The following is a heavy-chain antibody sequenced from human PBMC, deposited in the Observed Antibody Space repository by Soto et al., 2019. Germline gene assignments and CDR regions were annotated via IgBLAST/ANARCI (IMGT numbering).Heavy chain of an antibody. CDR1: GFTFSSYA. CDR2: ISYDGSNK. J-gene: IGHJ6*02. D-gene: IGHD3-3*01. Sequence: QPGGSLRLSCAASGFTFSSYAMHWVRQAPGKGLEWVAVISYDGSNKYYADSVKGRFTISRDNSKNTLYLQMNSLRAEDTAVYYCARDHQSDLRFLEWLLPQDGWGYYYYYGMDVWGQGTTVTVSS. CDR3: ARDHQSDLRFLEWLLPQDGWGYYYYYGMDV. V-gene: IGHV3-30-3*01.